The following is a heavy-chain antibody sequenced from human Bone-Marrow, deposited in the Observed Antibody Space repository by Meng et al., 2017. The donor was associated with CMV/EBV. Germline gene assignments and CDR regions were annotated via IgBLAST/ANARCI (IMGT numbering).Heavy chain of an antibody. CDR1: GFNFTNPW. Sequence: SGFNFTNPWLRSVRQAPGKGLEWVGRIKSKTDGGTTDYAAPVKGRFTISRDDSKKTVFLQMNSLESEDTGVYYCFTINDWDYGRGFHPWGQGTLVTVSS. CDR2: IKSKTDGGTT. V-gene: IGHV3-15*01. D-gene: IGHD1-7*01. CDR3: FTINDWDYGRGFHP. J-gene: IGHJ5*02.